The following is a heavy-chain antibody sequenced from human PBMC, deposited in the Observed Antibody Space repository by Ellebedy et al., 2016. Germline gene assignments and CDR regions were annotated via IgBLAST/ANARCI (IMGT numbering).Heavy chain of an antibody. CDR1: GFSFRNFW. D-gene: IGHD3-16*01. J-gene: IGHJ4*02. CDR2: IDEYGTTI. Sequence: GESLKISXAASGFSFRNFWMHWARQAPGEGLMWVSRIDEYGTTINYADSVEGRFTISRDNARNTLYLQMNSLRVEDTAVYFCASDLGGVGGYWGQGTLVTVSS. CDR3: ASDLGGVGGY. V-gene: IGHV3-74*01.